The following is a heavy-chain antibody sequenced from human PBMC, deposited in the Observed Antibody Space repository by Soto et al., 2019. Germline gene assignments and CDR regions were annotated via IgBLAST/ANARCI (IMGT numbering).Heavy chain of an antibody. D-gene: IGHD2-8*01. J-gene: IGHJ5*02. V-gene: IGHV3-72*01. CDR2: SKSKADGYIT. Sequence: EVQLVESGGGLVQPGGSLRLSCAASGFILSRHYVDWVRQAPGKGLEWLGRSKSKADGYITEYAASVKGRFTISRDESQNSLDLQMNSLETGDTAVYYCARWTNGACGPWGQGTLVTVSS. CDR3: ARWTNGACGP. CDR1: GFILSRHY.